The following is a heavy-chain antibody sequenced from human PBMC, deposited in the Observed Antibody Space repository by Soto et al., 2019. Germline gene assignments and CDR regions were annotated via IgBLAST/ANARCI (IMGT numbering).Heavy chain of an antibody. Sequence: QVQLVQSGAEVKKYGSSVKVSCKASGGTFSRYAISWVRQAPGQGLEWMGGITSMFGTANYAQKFQGRVTITADESTSTAYMELSSLRSGDTAVYYCAQTLGLAVAGPGRFDLWGRGTLVTVSS. CDR1: GGTFSRYA. CDR3: AQTLGLAVAGPGRFDL. D-gene: IGHD6-19*01. CDR2: ITSMFGTA. V-gene: IGHV1-69*12. J-gene: IGHJ2*01.